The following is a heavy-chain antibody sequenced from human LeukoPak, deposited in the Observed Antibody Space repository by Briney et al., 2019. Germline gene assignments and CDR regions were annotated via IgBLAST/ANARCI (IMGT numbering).Heavy chain of an antibody. CDR2: IYYSGST. V-gene: IGHV4-59*05. CDR1: GGSISSYY. Sequence: SETLSLTCTVSGGSISSYYWSWIRQPPGKGLEWIGSIYYSGSTYYNPSLKSRVTISVDTSKNQFSLKLSSVTAADTAVYYCARRYYGSGSWRPWGQGTLVTVSS. CDR3: ARRYYGSGSWRP. D-gene: IGHD3-10*01. J-gene: IGHJ5*02.